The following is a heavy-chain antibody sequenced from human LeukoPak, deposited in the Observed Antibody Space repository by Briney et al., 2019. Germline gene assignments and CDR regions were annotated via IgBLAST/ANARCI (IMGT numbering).Heavy chain of an antibody. CDR3: AKPKEAQIFDY. J-gene: IGHJ4*02. CDR1: GFTLSSYW. Sequence: GGSLRLSCAASGFTLSSYWMTWIRQAPGKGLEWVAHNKGDGTSEKYLDSVKGRFTISRDNTKNTLYLQMNSLRAEDTAVYYCAKPKEAQIFDYWGQGTLVTVAS. CDR2: NKGDGTSE. V-gene: IGHV3-7*03.